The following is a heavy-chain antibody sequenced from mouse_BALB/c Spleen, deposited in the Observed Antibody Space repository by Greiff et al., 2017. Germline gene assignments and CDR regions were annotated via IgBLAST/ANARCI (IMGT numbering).Heavy chain of an antibody. CDR2: IDPANGNT. CDR1: GFNIKDTY. Sequence: VHVKQSGAELVKPGASVKLSCTASGFNIKDTYMHWVKQRPEQGLEWIGRIDPANGNTKYDPKFQGKATITADTSSNTAYLQLSSLTSEDTAVYYCARSRGAWLAYWGQGTLVTVSA. V-gene: IGHV14-3*02. J-gene: IGHJ3*01. CDR3: ARSRGAWLAY.